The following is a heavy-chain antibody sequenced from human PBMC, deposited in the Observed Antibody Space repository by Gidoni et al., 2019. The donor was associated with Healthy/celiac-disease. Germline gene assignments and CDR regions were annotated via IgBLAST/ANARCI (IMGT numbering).Heavy chain of an antibody. CDR1: GYPFTGYY. J-gene: IGHJ4*02. V-gene: IGHV1-2*02. CDR2: INPNSGGT. D-gene: IGHD2-2*01. Sequence: QVQLVQSGAEVKKPGASVQVPCKASGYPFTGYYMHWVRQAPGQGLEWMGWINPNSGGTNYAQKLQGRVTMTRDTSISTAYMELSRLRSDDTAVYYCARVAVPAATFDYWGQGTLVTVSS. CDR3: ARVAVPAATFDY.